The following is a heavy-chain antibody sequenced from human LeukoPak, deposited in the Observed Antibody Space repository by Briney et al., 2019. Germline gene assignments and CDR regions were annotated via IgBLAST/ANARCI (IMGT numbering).Heavy chain of an antibody. CDR2: ISSHTGDT. CDR1: GCVFTSYG. D-gene: IGHD4-17*01. V-gene: IGHV1-18*01. J-gene: IGHJ4*02. Sequence: ASVRVSCKASGCVFTSYGVGWVRQAPGQGLEWMGWISSHTGDTRYAQRFQDRVTMTTDISTTTAYLDLRSLRFDDTAVYYCARDVRRLQLSTYFFDFWGQGTLVSVSS. CDR3: ARDVRRLQLSTYFFDF.